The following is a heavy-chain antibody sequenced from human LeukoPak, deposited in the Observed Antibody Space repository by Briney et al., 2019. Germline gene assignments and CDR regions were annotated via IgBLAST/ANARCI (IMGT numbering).Heavy chain of an antibody. J-gene: IGHJ5*02. V-gene: IGHV1-46*01. CDR1: GYTFTSYY. Sequence: ASVKVSCEASGYTFTSYYMHWVRQAPGQGLEWMGIINPSGGSTSYAQKFQGRVTMTRDTSTSTVYMELSSLRSEDTAVYYCARAYCSSTSCYVGWFDPWGQGTLVTVSS. D-gene: IGHD2-2*01. CDR3: ARAYCSSTSCYVGWFDP. CDR2: INPSGGST.